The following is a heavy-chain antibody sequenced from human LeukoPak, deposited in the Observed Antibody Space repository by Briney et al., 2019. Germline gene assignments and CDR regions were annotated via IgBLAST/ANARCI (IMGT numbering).Heavy chain of an antibody. CDR3: ARDDRGGRVTAAGTLTADYYYYGMDV. V-gene: IGHV1-18*01. CDR1: GYTFTSYG. CDR2: ISAYNGNT. D-gene: IGHD6-13*01. J-gene: IGHJ6*02. Sequence: ASVKVSCKASGYTFTSYGISWVRQAPGQGLEWMGWISAYNGNTNYAQKLQGRVTMTTDTSTSTAYKELRSLRSDDTAVYYCARDDRGGRVTAAGTLTADYYYYGMDVWGQGTTVTVSS.